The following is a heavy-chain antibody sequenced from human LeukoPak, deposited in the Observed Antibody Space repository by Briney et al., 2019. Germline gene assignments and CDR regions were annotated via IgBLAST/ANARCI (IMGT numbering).Heavy chain of an antibody. CDR3: AKDLGSSGWYIDY. CDR1: GFTFSSYS. Sequence: GGSLRLSCAASGFTFSSYSMYWVRQAPGKGLEWVSPNSGGSSYYADSVKGRFTISRDNSKNTLYLQMNSLRAEDTAVYYCAKDLGSSGWYIDYWGQGTLVTVSS. D-gene: IGHD6-19*01. J-gene: IGHJ4*02. V-gene: IGHV3-23*01. CDR2: NSGGSS.